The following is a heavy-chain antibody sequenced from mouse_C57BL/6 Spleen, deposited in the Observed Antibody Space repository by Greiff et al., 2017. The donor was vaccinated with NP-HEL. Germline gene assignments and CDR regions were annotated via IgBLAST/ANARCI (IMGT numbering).Heavy chain of an antibody. V-gene: IGHV5-17*01. CDR1: GFTFSDYG. J-gene: IGHJ3*01. CDR3: ARLYGY. D-gene: IGHD1-2*01. Sequence: DVQLQESGGGLVKPGGSLKLSCAASGFTFSDYGMHWVRQAPEKGLEWVAYISSGSSTIYYADTVKGRFTISRDNAKNTLFLQMTSLRSEDTAMYYCARLYGYWGQGTLVTVSA. CDR2: ISSGSSTI.